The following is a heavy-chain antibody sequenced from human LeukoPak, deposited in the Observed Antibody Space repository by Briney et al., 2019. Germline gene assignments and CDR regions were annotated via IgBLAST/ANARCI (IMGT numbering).Heavy chain of an antibody. CDR1: GYTFISYD. CDR3: ARTYVPTSYYFDY. V-gene: IGHV1-8*01. J-gene: IGHJ4*02. Sequence: ASVKVSCKASGYTFISYDINWVRQATGQGLEWMGWMNPNSGNTGYAQKFQGRVTMTRNTSISTAYMELSSLRSEDTAVYYCARTYVPTSYYFDYWGQGTLVTVSS. D-gene: IGHD2-2*01. CDR2: MNPNSGNT.